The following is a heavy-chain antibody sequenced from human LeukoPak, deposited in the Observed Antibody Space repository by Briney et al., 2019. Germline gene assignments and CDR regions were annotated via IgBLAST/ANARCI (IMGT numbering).Heavy chain of an antibody. D-gene: IGHD3-10*01. CDR3: AASFAFAMVPLAVRGVSFDY. CDR1: GFTFDDYA. Sequence: SGGSLRLSCAASGFTFDDYAMHWVRQAPGKGLEWVSGISWNSGSIGYADSVKGRFTISRDNSKNTLYLQMNSLRAEDTAVYYCAASFAFAMVPLAVRGVSFDYWGQGTLVTVSS. CDR2: ISWNSGSI. V-gene: IGHV3-9*01. J-gene: IGHJ4*02.